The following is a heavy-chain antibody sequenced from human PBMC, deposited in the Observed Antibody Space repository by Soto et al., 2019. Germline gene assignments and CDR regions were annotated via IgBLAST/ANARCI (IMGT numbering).Heavy chain of an antibody. V-gene: IGHV1-69*02. J-gene: IGHJ5*02. CDR2: IIPILGIA. D-gene: IGHD3-10*01. CDR1: GGTFSSYT. Sequence: QVQLVQSGAEVKKPGSSVKVSCKASGGTFSSYTISWVRQAPGQGLEWMGRIIPILGIANYAQKFQGRVTITADKSTSTAYMELSSLRSQDTAVYYRARSNTMVRGVSFWFDPWGQGTLVTVSS. CDR3: ARSNTMVRGVSFWFDP.